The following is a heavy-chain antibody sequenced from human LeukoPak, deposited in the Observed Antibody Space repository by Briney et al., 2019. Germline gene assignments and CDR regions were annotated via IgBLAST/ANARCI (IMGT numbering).Heavy chain of an antibody. CDR3: ARRDDYNLGSFPFDF. V-gene: IGHV4-34*01. CDR2: IHNSGTT. D-gene: IGHD3-10*01. J-gene: IGHJ4*02. Sequence: SETLSLTCAVSGGPFSGYFWSWMRQSSGKGLEWIGEIHNSGTTNYNPSLNSRVTISEDTSKNQFYLNLSSVTAADTAVYYCARRDDYNLGSFPFDFWGQGTLVTVSS. CDR1: GGPFSGYF.